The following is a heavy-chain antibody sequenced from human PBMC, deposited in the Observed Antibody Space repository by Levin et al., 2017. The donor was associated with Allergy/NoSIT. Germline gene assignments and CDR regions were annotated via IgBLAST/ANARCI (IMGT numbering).Heavy chain of an antibody. CDR1: GFSLSTSGMC. V-gene: IGHV2-70*11. Sequence: SGPTLVKPTQTLTLTCTFSGFSLSTSGMCVSWIRQPPGKALEWLARVDWDDDKNYNTPLKTRLTIFKDTSKNQVVLTMTNMDPVDTATYYCARSTRDSSSWYPFDYWGQGTLVTVSS. CDR2: VDWDDDK. CDR3: ARSTRDSSSWYPFDY. D-gene: IGHD6-13*01. J-gene: IGHJ4*02.